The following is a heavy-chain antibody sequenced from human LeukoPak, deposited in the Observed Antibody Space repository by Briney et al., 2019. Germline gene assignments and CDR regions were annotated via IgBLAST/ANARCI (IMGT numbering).Heavy chain of an antibody. CDR2: ISAHNGDT. J-gene: IGHJ4*02. Sequence: ASVRVSCKTSGYPFSRYLISWVRQAPGQGPEWMGWISAHNGDTKYAQRVQDRLTMTTDTSTSTAYMELRSLTPNDTAVYYCAREVLKKHLLGWGQGTLVTVSS. V-gene: IGHV1-18*01. CDR3: AREVLKKHLLG. CDR1: GYPFSRYL.